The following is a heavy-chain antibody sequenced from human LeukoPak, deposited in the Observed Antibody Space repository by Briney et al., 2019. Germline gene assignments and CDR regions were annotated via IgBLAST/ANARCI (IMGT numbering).Heavy chain of an antibody. CDR2: IRTDGTVT. D-gene: IGHD1-26*01. CDR3: VADSGGRSGGDY. Sequence: GESLRLSCSGSGFSFSSFWMHWIRQVPGKGLEWVSRIRTDGTVTTYADSVKGRFSISRDNSKKTMYLQMNSLRPDDTAIYYCVADSGGRSGGDYWGQGAPVTVSS. CDR1: GFSFSSFW. V-gene: IGHV3-74*01. J-gene: IGHJ4*02.